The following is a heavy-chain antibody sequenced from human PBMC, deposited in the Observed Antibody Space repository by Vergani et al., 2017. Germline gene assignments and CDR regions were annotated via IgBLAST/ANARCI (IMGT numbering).Heavy chain of an antibody. CDR2: IYWNDDQ. V-gene: IGHV2-5*04. Sequence: QITLKESGPTLVKPTQTLTLTCTFSGFSLNTHGVSVAWIRQPPGKALDWLALIYWNDDQHYSPSLNNRVTITKDTSKNQVVLTMTNMDYVDTGTYYCVYRKTVCGTTGCLYAFYYYYYMDVWGKGTPVTVSS. CDR1: GFSLNTHGVS. D-gene: IGHD1-7*01. J-gene: IGHJ6*03. CDR3: VYRKTVCGTTGCLYAFYYYYYMDV.